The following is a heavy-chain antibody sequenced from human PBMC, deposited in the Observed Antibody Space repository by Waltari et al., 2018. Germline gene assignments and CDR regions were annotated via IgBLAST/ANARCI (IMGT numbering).Heavy chain of an antibody. V-gene: IGHV3-53*01. J-gene: IGHJ5*02. D-gene: IGHD2-2*01. CDR2: LYSGGST. CDR3: ARDYCDRTSCSVA. Sequence: EVQLVESGGDLIQPGGSLRLSCAASGFTVSSNYMSWVRQAPGKGLEWVAILYSGGSTYYGDSVKGLFTISRDSSKTTLYLQLNSLRAEDTAVYYCARDYCDRTSCSVAWGQGTLVTVSS. CDR1: GFTVSSNY.